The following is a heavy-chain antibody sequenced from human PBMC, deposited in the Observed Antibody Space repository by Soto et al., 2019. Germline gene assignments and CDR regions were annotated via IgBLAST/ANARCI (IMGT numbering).Heavy chain of an antibody. Sequence: SVKVSCKTSGDTFINYAIIWVRQAPGQGLEWMGGIIPIFGTPNYGQKFQGRITITADESTSTAYMELSSLRAEDTAVYFRARSELEPPMEVDYWGQGTLVTVSS. D-gene: IGHD1-1*01. CDR2: IIPIFGTP. CDR1: GDTFINYA. V-gene: IGHV1-69*13. CDR3: ARSELEPPMEVDY. J-gene: IGHJ4*02.